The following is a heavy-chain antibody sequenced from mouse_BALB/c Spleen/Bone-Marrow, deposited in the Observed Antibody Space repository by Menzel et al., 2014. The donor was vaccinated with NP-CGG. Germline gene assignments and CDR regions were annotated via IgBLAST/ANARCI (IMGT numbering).Heavy chain of an antibody. Sequence: EVKVEESGGGLVQPGGSLKLSCAASGFTFSSYTMSWVRQTPEKRLEWVAYISNGGGSTYYPDTVKGRFTISRDNAKNTLYLQMSSLKSEDTAMYYCARHLLRREAWFAYWGQGTLVTVSA. CDR3: ARHLLRREAWFAY. CDR1: GFTFSSYT. D-gene: IGHD1-1*01. V-gene: IGHV5-12-2*01. CDR2: ISNGGGST. J-gene: IGHJ3*01.